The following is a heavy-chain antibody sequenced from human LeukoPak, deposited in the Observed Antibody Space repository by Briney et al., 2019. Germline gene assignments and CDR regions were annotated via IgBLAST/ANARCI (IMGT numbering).Heavy chain of an antibody. D-gene: IGHD6-13*01. CDR1: GGSFSGYY. CDR3: ARGTAAADWFDP. Sequence: SETLSLTCAVYGGSFSGYYWSWIRQPPGKGLEWIREINHSGSTNYNPSLKSRVTISVDTSKNQFSLKLSSVTAADTAVYYCARGTAAADWFDPWGRGTLVTVSS. CDR2: INHSGST. J-gene: IGHJ5*02. V-gene: IGHV4-34*01.